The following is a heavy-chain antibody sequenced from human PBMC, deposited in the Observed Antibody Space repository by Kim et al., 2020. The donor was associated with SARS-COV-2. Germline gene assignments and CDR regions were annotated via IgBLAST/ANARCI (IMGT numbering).Heavy chain of an antibody. Sequence: GGSLRLSCAASGFTFSDYYMSWIRQAPGKGLEWVSYISSSGSTIYYADSVKGRFTISRDNAKNSLYLQMNSLRAEDTAVYYCAREGSSWSYNWFDPWGQGTLVTVSS. CDR1: GFTFSDYY. D-gene: IGHD6-13*01. V-gene: IGHV3-11*01. CDR2: ISSSGSTI. CDR3: AREGSSWSYNWFDP. J-gene: IGHJ5*02.